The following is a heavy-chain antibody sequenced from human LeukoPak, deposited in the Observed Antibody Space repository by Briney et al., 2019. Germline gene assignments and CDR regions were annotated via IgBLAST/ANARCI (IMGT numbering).Heavy chain of an antibody. J-gene: IGHJ3*02. V-gene: IGHV4-4*07. CDR3: ASIVVVTAADPSDAFDI. D-gene: IGHD2-21*02. CDR2: IYTSGST. Sequence: SETLSLTCTVSGGSIGSYYWSWIWQPAGKGLEWIGRIYTSGSTNYNPSLKSRVTMSVDTSKNQFSLKLSSVTAADTAVYYCASIVVVTAADPSDAFDIWGQGTMVTVSS. CDR1: GGSIGSYY.